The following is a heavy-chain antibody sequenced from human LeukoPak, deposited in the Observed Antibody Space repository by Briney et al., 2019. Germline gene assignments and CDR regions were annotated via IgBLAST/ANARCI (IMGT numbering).Heavy chain of an antibody. CDR1: GVSFNGYY. D-gene: IGHD6-6*01. V-gene: IGHV4-34*01. J-gene: IGHJ5*02. CDR3: ARRSLYSISSGITP. Sequence: SETLSLACAVYGVSFNGYYRNWIRQPPGMGLEWIGDISQSGSTTYNPSLKSRVTISIDTSKNQVSLKLNSVTAADTAVYYCARRSLYSISSGITPWGQGTLVTVSS. CDR2: ISQSGST.